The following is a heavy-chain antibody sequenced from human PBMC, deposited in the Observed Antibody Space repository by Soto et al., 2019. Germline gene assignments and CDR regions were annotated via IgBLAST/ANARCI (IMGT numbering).Heavy chain of an antibody. D-gene: IGHD3-22*01. Sequence: PSETLSLTCAVSGYSISSGYCWGWIRQPPGKGLEWIGSIYHSGSTYYNPSLKSRVTISVDTSKNQFSLKLSSVTAAETAVYYCARDDSSGYSPYWGQGTLVTVSS. CDR1: GYSISSGYC. V-gene: IGHV4-38-2*02. J-gene: IGHJ4*02. CDR2: IYHSGST. CDR3: ARDDSSGYSPY.